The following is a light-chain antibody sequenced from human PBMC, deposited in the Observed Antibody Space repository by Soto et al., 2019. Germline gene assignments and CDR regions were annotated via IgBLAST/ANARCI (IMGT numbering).Light chain of an antibody. V-gene: IGKV3-15*01. Sequence: EIVVTQSPATLSVSPGERATLSCRASQSVSSNLAWYQQKPGQAPRLLIYGASTRATGIPARFSGSGSGTEFTLTISSLQSEDFAVYYCQQYSNWPPETFGQGTKVEIK. CDR1: QSVSSN. J-gene: IGKJ1*01. CDR3: QQYSNWPPET. CDR2: GAS.